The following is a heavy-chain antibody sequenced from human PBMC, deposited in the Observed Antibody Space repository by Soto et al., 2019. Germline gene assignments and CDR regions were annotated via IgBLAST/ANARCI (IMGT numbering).Heavy chain of an antibody. V-gene: IGHV4-30-4*01. Sequence: QLQLQESGPGLVKPSQTLSLTCTVSGGSISSGNYYWSWIRQPPGKGLEWIGFMSYSGSTSYNASLKSRVTISVDTSKSHFSLNLSFVTAADTGVYYCATMGTPATGLYDFDNWSQGILVTVSS. CDR3: ATMGTPATGLYDFDN. CDR2: MSYSGST. J-gene: IGHJ4*02. CDR1: GGSISSGNYY. D-gene: IGHD1-7*01.